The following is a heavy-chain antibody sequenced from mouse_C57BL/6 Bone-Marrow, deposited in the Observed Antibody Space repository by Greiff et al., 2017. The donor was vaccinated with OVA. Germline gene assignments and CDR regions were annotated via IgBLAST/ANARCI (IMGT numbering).Heavy chain of an antibody. V-gene: IGHV3-6*01. D-gene: IGHD2-3*01. CDR2: ISYDGSN. CDR1: GYSITSGYY. Sequence: EVQLQESGPGLVKPSQSLSLTCSVTGYSITSGYYWNWIRQFPGNKLEWMGYISYDGSNNYNPSLKNRISITRDTSKNQFFLKLNSVTTEDTATYYCARDDGYSIHYWGQGTSVTVSS. CDR3: ARDDGYSIHY. J-gene: IGHJ4*01.